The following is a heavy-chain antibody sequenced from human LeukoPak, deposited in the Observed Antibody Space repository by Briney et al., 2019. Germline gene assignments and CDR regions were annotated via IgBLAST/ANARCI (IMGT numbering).Heavy chain of an antibody. CDR3: ARESGARTFDY. CDR2: ISSSSSYI. CDR1: GFTFSSYS. Sequence: GGSLRLSCAASGFTFSSYSMTWVRQAPGKGLEWVSSISSSSSYIYYADSVKGRFTISRDNAKSSLYLQMNSLRAEDTAVYYCARESGARTFDYWGQGTLVTVSS. J-gene: IGHJ4*02. D-gene: IGHD1-26*01. V-gene: IGHV3-21*01.